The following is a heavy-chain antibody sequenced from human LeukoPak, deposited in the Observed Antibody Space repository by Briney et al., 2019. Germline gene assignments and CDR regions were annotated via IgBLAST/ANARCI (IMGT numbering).Heavy chain of an antibody. V-gene: IGHV4-59*01. Sequence: SETLSLTCTVSGGSISSYYWHWIRQPPGKGLECIGYIYYSGSTNYNPSLKSRVTISVDTSKNQFSLKLSSVTAADTAVYYCATNAGGYREPPFDYRGQGTLVTVSS. D-gene: IGHD5-12*01. CDR3: ATNAGGYREPPFDY. CDR1: GGSISSYY. J-gene: IGHJ4*02. CDR2: IYYSGST.